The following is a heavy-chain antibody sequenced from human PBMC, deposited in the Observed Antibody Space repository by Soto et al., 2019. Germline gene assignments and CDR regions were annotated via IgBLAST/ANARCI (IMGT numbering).Heavy chain of an antibody. Sequence: VESGGGMIQPGKSLRLSCVASGFTFSNFGMHWVRQAPGKGLEWVAGISYDGRSESYVDSVRGRFTLSRDNSKNTLSLQMISLRPEDTGVYYCAKDLDVVMVLSATRGLDVWGQGTTVTVSS. CDR1: GFTFSNFG. CDR3: AKDLDVVMVLSATRGLDV. CDR2: ISYDGRSE. D-gene: IGHD2-15*01. V-gene: IGHV3-30*18. J-gene: IGHJ6*02.